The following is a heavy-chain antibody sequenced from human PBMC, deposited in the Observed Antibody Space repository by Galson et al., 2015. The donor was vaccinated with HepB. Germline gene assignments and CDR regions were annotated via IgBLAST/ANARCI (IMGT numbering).Heavy chain of an antibody. CDR2: IYSGGSA. Sequence: SLRLSCAASGFTVSSNYMSWVRQAPGKGLEWVSVIYSGGSAYYADSVKGRFTISRDNSKNTLYLQMNSLRAEDTAVYYCAREVGYYDSSGSLYYFDYWGQGTLVTVSS. CDR3: AREVGYYDSSGSLYYFDY. V-gene: IGHV3-66*02. CDR1: GFTVSSNY. J-gene: IGHJ4*02. D-gene: IGHD3-22*01.